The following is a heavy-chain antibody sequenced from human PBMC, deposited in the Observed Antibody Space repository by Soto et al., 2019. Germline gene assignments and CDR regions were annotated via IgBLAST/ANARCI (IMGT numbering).Heavy chain of an antibody. CDR2: AHYSGST. J-gene: IGHJ5*02. Sequence: TVAYGNSGGVCDCWVCVRKTPGKGLEWIGSAHYSGSTHYNPSLKSRVSISVDTSKNQVSLKLRSVTAADTAVYYGAKSGRPGQKWLDPWGRGPPVPVSS. CDR3: AKSGRPGQKWLDP. CDR1: YGNSGGVCDC. V-gene: IGHV4-39*01. D-gene: IGHD6-25*01.